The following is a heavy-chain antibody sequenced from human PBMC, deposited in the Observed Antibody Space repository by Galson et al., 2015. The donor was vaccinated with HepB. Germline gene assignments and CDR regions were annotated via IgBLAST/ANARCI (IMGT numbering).Heavy chain of an antibody. V-gene: IGHV3-23*01. Sequence: SLRLSCAASGFAFDSHVMSWVRQAPGRGLEWISGVTGKGDSTFYADSVKGRFTVSKDNSNNMLYLQINSLRAEDAGLYFCAKGYGLFDSWGQGILVTVSS. D-gene: IGHD5-18*01. CDR1: GFAFDSHV. J-gene: IGHJ5*01. CDR3: AKGYGLFDS. CDR2: VTGKGDST.